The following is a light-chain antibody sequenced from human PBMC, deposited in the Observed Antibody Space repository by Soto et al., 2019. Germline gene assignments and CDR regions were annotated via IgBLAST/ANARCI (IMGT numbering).Light chain of an antibody. Sequence: EILLTQSPGTLSLSPGERGTLSCWASQSVSNNYLAWFQQKPGQAPRLLIYGASTRATGIPDRFSGSGSGTRFTLTISSLEPEDFAVYYCQQYGSSPPWTFGQGTKVDIK. J-gene: IGKJ1*01. V-gene: IGKV3-20*01. CDR3: QQYGSSPPWT. CDR1: QSVSNNY. CDR2: GAS.